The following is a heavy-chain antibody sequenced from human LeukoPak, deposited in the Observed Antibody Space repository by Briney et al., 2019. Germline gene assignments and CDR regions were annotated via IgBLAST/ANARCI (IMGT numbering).Heavy chain of an antibody. V-gene: IGHV3-23*01. D-gene: IGHD3-3*01. CDR2: ISGSGGST. Sequence: GGSLRLSCAASGFTFSSYAMSWVRQAPGKGLEWVSAISGSGGSTYYADSVKGRFTISRDNSKNTLYLQMNSLRAEDTAVYYCAKVFPPYDFWSGYYTFDYWGQGTLVTVSS. CDR1: GFTFSSYA. CDR3: AKVFPPYDFWSGYYTFDY. J-gene: IGHJ4*02.